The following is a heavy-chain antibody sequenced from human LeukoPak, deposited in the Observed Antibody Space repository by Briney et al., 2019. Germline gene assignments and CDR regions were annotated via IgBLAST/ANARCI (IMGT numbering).Heavy chain of an antibody. CDR1: GGSISSSSYY. Sequence: PSETLSLTCTVSGGSISSSSYYWGWIRQPPGKGLEWIGSIYYSGSTYYNPSLKSRFTISVDTSKNQFSLKLSSVTAADTAVYYCASSYSSSWYYFDYWGQGTLVTVSS. V-gene: IGHV4-39*01. CDR3: ASSYSSSWYYFDY. CDR2: IYYSGST. D-gene: IGHD6-13*01. J-gene: IGHJ4*02.